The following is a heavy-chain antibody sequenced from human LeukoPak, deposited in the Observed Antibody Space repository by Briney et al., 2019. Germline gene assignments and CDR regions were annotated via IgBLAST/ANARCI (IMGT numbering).Heavy chain of an antibody. Sequence: GGSLRLSCAASGFTFSDYYMSWIRQAPGKGLEWVSYSSSSGSTIYYADSVKGRFTISRDNAKNSLYLQMNSLRAEDTAVYYCARDSPPYSSSWFLWVYWGQGTLVTVSS. V-gene: IGHV3-11*01. D-gene: IGHD6-13*01. J-gene: IGHJ4*02. CDR2: SSSSGSTI. CDR3: ARDSPPYSSSWFLWVY. CDR1: GFTFSDYY.